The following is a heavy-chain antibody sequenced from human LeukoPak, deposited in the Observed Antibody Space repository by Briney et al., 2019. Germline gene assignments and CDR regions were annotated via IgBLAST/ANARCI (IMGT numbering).Heavy chain of an antibody. D-gene: IGHD3-10*01. CDR2: ISSSSSYI. CDR1: GFTFSSYS. J-gene: IGHJ4*02. CDR3: ASGGWGSYSVAY. Sequence: GGSLRLSCAASGFTFSSYSMNWVRQAPGKGLEWVSSISSSSSYIYYADSVKGRFTISRDNAKNSLYLQMNSLRAEDTAVYYCASGGWGSYSVAYWGQGTLVTVSS. V-gene: IGHV3-21*01.